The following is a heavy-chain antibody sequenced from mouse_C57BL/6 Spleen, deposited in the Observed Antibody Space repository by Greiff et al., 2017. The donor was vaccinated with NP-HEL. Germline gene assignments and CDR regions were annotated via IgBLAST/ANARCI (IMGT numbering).Heavy chain of an antibody. D-gene: IGHD2-4*01. Sequence: VQLQQSGPGLVQPSQSLSITCTVSGFSLTSYGVHWVRQSPGKGLEWLGVIWRGGSTDYNAAFMSRLSITKDNSKSQVFFKMNSLQADDTAIYYCAKYDYDGAGYAMDYWGQGTSVTVSS. CDR2: IWRGGST. J-gene: IGHJ4*01. V-gene: IGHV2-5*01. CDR1: GFSLTSYG. CDR3: AKYDYDGAGYAMDY.